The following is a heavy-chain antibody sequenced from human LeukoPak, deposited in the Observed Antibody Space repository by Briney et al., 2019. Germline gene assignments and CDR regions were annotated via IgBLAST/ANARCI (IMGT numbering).Heavy chain of an antibody. V-gene: IGHV4-39*07. D-gene: IGHD3-22*01. CDR2: IHYSGST. Sequence: PSETLSLTCTVSGGSISSSSYYWGWIRQPPGKGLEWIGSIHYSGSTYYNPSLKSRVTISVDKSKNQFSLKLSSVTAADTAVYYCTRGYDSSEDDALDIWGQGTMVTVSS. CDR3: TRGYDSSEDDALDI. J-gene: IGHJ3*02. CDR1: GGSISSSSYY.